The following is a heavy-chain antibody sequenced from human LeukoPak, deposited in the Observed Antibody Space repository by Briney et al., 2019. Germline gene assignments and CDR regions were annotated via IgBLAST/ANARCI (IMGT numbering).Heavy chain of an antibody. CDR1: GYTFPGYY. Sequence: ASVKVSCKASGYTFPGYYIHWVRQAPGQGLEWMGWINPSGGGTNYAQKFQGRVTMTRDTSISTAYMELTSLRSDDTAVYYCARQGMSAYPFDYWGQGTLVTVSS. V-gene: IGHV1-2*02. CDR3: ARQGMSAYPFDY. CDR2: INPSGGGT. D-gene: IGHD3-3*01. J-gene: IGHJ4*02.